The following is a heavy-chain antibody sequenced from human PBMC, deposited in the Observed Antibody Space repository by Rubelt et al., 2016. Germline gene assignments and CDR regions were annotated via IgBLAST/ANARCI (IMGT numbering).Heavy chain of an antibody. CDR2: IIPIFGTA. J-gene: IGHJ4*02. V-gene: IGHV1-69*01. Sequence: QVQLVQSGAEVKKPGSSVKVSCKASGGTFRSYAISWVRQAPGQGLEWMGGIIPIFGTATYAQKFQGRVTIIADESTSTSYRELSSLRSEDTAVDYCARRQQLGPFDYWGQGTLVTVSS. CDR1: GGTFRSYA. D-gene: IGHD6-13*01. CDR3: ARRQQLGPFDY.